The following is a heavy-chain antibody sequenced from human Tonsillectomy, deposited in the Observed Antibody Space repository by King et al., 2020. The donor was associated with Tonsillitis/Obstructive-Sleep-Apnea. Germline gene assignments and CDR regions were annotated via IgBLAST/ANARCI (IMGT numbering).Heavy chain of an antibody. V-gene: IGHV3-43*02. J-gene: IGHJ4*02. Sequence: VQLVESGGGVVQPGGSLRLSCAASGFTFDDYAMHWVRQAPGKGLEWVSLISGDGGTTYYADSVKGRFTISRDNSKNSLYLQMNSLRTEDTALYYCAKDHSPYTPGWPYFDYWGQGTLVTVSS. D-gene: IGHD6-19*01. CDR3: AKDHSPYTPGWPYFDY. CDR1: GFTFDDYA. CDR2: ISGDGGTT.